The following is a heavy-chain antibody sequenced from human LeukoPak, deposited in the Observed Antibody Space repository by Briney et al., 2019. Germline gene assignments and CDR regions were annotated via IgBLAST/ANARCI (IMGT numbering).Heavy chain of an antibody. Sequence: PSETLSLTCTVSGGSISSSSYYWGWIRQPPGKGLEWIGSIYYSGSTYYNPSLKSRVTISVDTSKNQFSLKLSSVTAADTAVYYCARGWNRPPGPNWFDPWGQGTLVTVSS. J-gene: IGHJ5*02. CDR1: GGSISSSSYY. V-gene: IGHV4-39*07. CDR2: IYYSGST. D-gene: IGHD1-1*01. CDR3: ARGWNRPPGPNWFDP.